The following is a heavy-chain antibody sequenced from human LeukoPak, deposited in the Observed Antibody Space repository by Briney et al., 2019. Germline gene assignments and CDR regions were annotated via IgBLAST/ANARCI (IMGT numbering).Heavy chain of an antibody. CDR2: ISGSGGST. CDR3: AKDSRIATAAFDY. D-gene: IGHD6-13*01. J-gene: IGHJ4*02. CDR1: GFTFSSYG. Sequence: GGSLRLSCAASGFTFSSYGMSWVRQAPGKGLEWVSAISGSGGSTYYADSVKGRFTISRDNSKNTLYLQMNSLRAEDTAVYYCAKDSRIATAAFDYWGQGTLVTVSS. V-gene: IGHV3-23*01.